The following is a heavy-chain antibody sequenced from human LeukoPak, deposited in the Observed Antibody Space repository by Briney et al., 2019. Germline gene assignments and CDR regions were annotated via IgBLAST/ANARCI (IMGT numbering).Heavy chain of an antibody. CDR3: AKDREVQWLYLDY. CDR2: ISGSGGST. J-gene: IGHJ4*02. V-gene: IGHV3-23*01. Sequence: PGGSLRLSCAASGFTFSSYAMSWVRQAPGKGLEWVSAISGSGGSTYYADSVKGRFTISRDNSKNTLYLQMNSLRAADTDVYYCAKDREVQWLYLDYWGQGTLVTVSS. D-gene: IGHD5-12*01. CDR1: GFTFSSYA.